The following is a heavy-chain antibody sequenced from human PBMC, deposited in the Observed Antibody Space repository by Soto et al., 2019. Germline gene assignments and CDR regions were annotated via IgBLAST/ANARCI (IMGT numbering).Heavy chain of an antibody. CDR3: ARVGAGIVGGMEV. D-gene: IGHD2-15*01. Sequence: GASVKVSCKASGYTFTSHAMHCVRQAPGQRLEWMGWINAGNGNTKYSQKFQGRVTITRDTSASTAYMELSSLRSEDTAVYYCARVGAGIVGGMEVWGQGTTVTVSS. J-gene: IGHJ6*02. CDR1: GYTFTSHA. V-gene: IGHV1-3*01. CDR2: INAGNGNT.